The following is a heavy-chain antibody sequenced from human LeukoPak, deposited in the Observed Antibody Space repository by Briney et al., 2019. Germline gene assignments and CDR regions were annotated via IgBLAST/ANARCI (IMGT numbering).Heavy chain of an antibody. J-gene: IGHJ4*02. CDR3: ASHSDYYDSSGYYYFDY. CDR1: GYTFTSYG. D-gene: IGHD3-22*01. V-gene: IGHV1-18*01. CDR2: ISAYNGNT. Sequence: ASVKVSCKASGYTFTSYGISWVRQAPGQGLEWMGCISAYNGNTNYAQKLQGRVTMTTDTSTSTAYMELRSLRSDDTAVYYCASHSDYYDSSGYYYFDYWGQGTLVTVSS.